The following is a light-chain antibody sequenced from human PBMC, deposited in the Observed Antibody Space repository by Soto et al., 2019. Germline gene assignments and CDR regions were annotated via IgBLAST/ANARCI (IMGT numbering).Light chain of an antibody. CDR1: ESLSSH. J-gene: IGKJ2*01. CDR2: AAS. Sequence: DIEMTQSPSSLSAVIGDRVIISCRASESLSSHLNWLQQKPGEAPKLLIYAASTLPSGVPSRFSGSGSGTDFTLTISSLLPEDFATYYCQHSHTRPYTFGRGSKVEIE. CDR3: QHSHTRPYT. V-gene: IGKV1-39*01.